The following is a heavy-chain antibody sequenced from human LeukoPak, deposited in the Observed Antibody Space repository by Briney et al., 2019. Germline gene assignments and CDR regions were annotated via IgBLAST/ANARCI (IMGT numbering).Heavy chain of an antibody. J-gene: IGHJ4*02. Sequence: SETLSFTCAVYGGSFSGYYWSWIRQPPGKGLEWIGEINHSGSTNYNPSLKSRVTISVDTSKNQFSLKLSSVTAADTAVYYCARARAVAGTMDYWGQGTLVTVSS. CDR1: GGSFSGYY. D-gene: IGHD6-19*01. V-gene: IGHV4-34*01. CDR2: INHSGST. CDR3: ARARAVAGTMDY.